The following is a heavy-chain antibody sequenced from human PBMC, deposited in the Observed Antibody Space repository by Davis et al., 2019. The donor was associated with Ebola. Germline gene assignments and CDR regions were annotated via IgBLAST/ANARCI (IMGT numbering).Heavy chain of an antibody. CDR1: GGSFSGHY. CDR2: IYYSGST. CDR3: ARAGDFLDYGGNSPFDY. Sequence: PGGSLRLSCAVYGGSFSGHYWSWIRPPPGKGLEWIGYIYYSGSTNYNPSLKSRVTISVDTSKNQFSLKLSSVTAADTAVYYCARAGDFLDYGGNSPFDYWGQGTLVTVSS. V-gene: IGHV4-59*11. J-gene: IGHJ4*02. D-gene: IGHD4-23*01.